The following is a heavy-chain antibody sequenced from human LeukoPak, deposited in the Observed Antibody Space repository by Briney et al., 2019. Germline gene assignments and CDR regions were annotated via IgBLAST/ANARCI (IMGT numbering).Heavy chain of an antibody. V-gene: IGHV3-74*01. CDR2: LNSDGSIT. D-gene: IGHD4-17*01. CDR1: GFTFSSYW. Sequence: GGSLRLSCAASGFTFSSYWMHWVRQAPGKGLVWVSRLNSDGSITSYGDPVKGRFTISRDNAKNTLYLQMNSLRAEDTAVYYCAADLDYGDPTTPQYYYYGMDVWGQGTTVTVSS. CDR3: AADLDYGDPTTPQYYYYGMDV. J-gene: IGHJ6*02.